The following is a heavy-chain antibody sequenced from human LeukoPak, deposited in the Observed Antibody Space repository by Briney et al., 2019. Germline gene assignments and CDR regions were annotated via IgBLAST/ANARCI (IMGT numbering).Heavy chain of an antibody. CDR2: IGGRDGST. CDR1: GFTFSSYG. Sequence: AGGSLRLSCAVSGFTFSSYGMSWVRQAPGKGLEWVSVIGGRDGSTYYADSVKGRFTISRDNSKNTLYVQMNILRAEDTAVYYCARQRDYYDSSGYFRGYYFDFWGQGTLVTVSS. D-gene: IGHD3-22*01. V-gene: IGHV3-23*01. J-gene: IGHJ4*02. CDR3: ARQRDYYDSSGYFRGYYFDF.